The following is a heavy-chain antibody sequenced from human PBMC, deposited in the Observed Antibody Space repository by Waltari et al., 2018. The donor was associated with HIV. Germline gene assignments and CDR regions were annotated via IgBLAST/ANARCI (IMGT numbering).Heavy chain of an antibody. V-gene: IGHV3-30*01. CDR1: GFFSRTYA. CDR3: ARAPPYSTRWFYDAFDI. CDR2: ISYDGSDE. Sequence: QVQMVESGGGVVKPGRSLRLSCAASGFFSRTYALCWVRQAPGEGLEWVALISYDGSDESYADSVKGRFTISRDNSKNTLYLQMNSLRAEDTAVYYCARAPPYSTRWFYDAFDIWGQGTMVTVSS. J-gene: IGHJ3*02. D-gene: IGHD6-13*01.